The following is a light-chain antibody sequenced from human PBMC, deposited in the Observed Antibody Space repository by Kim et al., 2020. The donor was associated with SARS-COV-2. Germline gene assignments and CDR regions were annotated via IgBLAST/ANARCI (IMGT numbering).Light chain of an antibody. CDR1: SSDVGGYNY. V-gene: IGLV2-14*03. Sequence: QSALTQPASVSGSPGQSITISCTGTSSDVGGYNYVSWYQQYPGKAPKLMIYDVFKPPSGVSNRFSGSKSGNTASLTISGLQAEDEADYYCTSYRGSGYVFGTGTKVTVL. CDR3: TSYRGSGYV. CDR2: DVF. J-gene: IGLJ1*01.